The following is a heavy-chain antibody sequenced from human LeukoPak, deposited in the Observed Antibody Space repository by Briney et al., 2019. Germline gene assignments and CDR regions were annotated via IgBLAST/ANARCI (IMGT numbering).Heavy chain of an antibody. CDR1: GYSVSSGFF. D-gene: IGHD1-1*01. V-gene: IGHV4-38-2*01. Sequence: SETLSLTCAVSGYSVSSGFFRGWIRQPPGKGLEWIATIYHNGITHYNPSLKSRVTISVDTSKNQFSLKMSSVTAADTAVYYCTRGVALSDHGIIDSWGQGTLATVSS. CDR2: IYHNGIT. CDR3: TRGVALSDHGIIDS. J-gene: IGHJ4*02.